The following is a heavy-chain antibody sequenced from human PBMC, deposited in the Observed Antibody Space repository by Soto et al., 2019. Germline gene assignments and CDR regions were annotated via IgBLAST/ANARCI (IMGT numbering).Heavy chain of an antibody. CDR3: ATGAYCSGGSCSDYYYYYYGMDL. CDR2: LVVGTGNT. J-gene: IGHJ6*02. Sequence: ASVKVSCKTSGFTFRSSAVQWVRQARGQRLEWIGWLVVGTGNTNYAQKFQQRVTISSDRSTNTVSMELSSLTSEDTAVYYCATGAYCSGGSCSDYYYYYYGMDLWGQGTPVTVYS. D-gene: IGHD2-15*01. CDR1: GFTFRSSA. V-gene: IGHV1-58*01.